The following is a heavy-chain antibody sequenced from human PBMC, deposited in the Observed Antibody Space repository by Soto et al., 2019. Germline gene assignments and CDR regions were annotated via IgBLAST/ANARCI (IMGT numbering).Heavy chain of an antibody. J-gene: IGHJ6*02. CDR2: ISYDGSNI. Sequence: GGSLRLSCAASGFTFSSYGMHWVRQAPGKGLEWVAVISYDGSNIYYADSVKGRFTISRDNSKNTLYLQMNSLRAEDTAVYYCAKDSSSNYYYYYGMDVWGQGTTVTVSS. D-gene: IGHD4-4*01. CDR3: AKDSSSNYYYYYGMDV. CDR1: GFTFSSYG. V-gene: IGHV3-30*18.